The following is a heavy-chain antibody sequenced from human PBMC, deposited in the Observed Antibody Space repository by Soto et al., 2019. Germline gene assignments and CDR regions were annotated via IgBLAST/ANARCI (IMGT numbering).Heavy chain of an antibody. CDR3: ARGTDY. Sequence: QVQLQEPGPGLVKPSETLSLTCTVSGGSVSSGSYYWSWIRQPPGKGLEWIGYIYYSGSTNYNPSLKSRVTISVDTSKNQFSLKLHSVTAADTAVYYCARGTDYWGQGTLVTVSS. V-gene: IGHV4-61*01. CDR1: GGSVSSGSYY. J-gene: IGHJ4*02. CDR2: IYYSGST.